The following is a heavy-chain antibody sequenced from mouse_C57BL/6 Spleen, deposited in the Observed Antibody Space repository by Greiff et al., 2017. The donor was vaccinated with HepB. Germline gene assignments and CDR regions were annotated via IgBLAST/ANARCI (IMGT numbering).Heavy chain of an antibody. V-gene: IGHV5-16*01. CDR2: INYDGSST. CDR1: GFTFSDYY. D-gene: IGHD3-3*01. J-gene: IGHJ4*01. Sequence: EVKLVESEGGLVQPGSSMKLSCTASGFTFSDYYMAWVRQVPEKGLEWVANINYDGSSTYYLDSLKSRFIISRDNAKNILYLQMSSLKSEDTATYYCAREGRDYAMDYWGQGTSVTVSS. CDR3: AREGRDYAMDY.